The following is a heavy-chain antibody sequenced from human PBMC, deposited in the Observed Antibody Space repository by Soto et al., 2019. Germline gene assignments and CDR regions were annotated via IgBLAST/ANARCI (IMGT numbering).Heavy chain of an antibody. CDR1: GGSFSGYY. CDR3: GRDKLPDLFDF. J-gene: IGHJ4*02. Sequence: SETLSLTCAVYGGSFSGYYWTWIRQHPGTGPEWIGEINHSGSTNYNPSLKSRVTISVDTSKNQFSLKLTSVTAADTAVYYCGRDKLPDLFDFCTQGT. CDR2: INHSGST. V-gene: IGHV4-34*01.